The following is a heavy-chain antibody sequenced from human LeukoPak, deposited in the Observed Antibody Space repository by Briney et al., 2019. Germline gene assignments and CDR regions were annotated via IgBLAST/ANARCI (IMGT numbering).Heavy chain of an antibody. V-gene: IGHV3-23*01. CDR1: GFTFSSYA. D-gene: IGHD2-2*01. CDR2: ISGSGGST. J-gene: IGHJ4*02. Sequence: GGSLKLSCAASGFTFSSYAMSWVRQAQGKGLDWVSNISGSGGSTYYADSVKGRFTISRDNSKNTLYLQMNSLRAEDTAVYYCAKEPRTRPAAIPFDYWGQGTLVTVSS. CDR3: AKEPRTRPAAIPFDY.